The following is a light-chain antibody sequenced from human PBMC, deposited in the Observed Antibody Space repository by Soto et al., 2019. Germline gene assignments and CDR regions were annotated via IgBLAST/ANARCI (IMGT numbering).Light chain of an antibody. J-gene: IGLJ1*01. V-gene: IGLV3-21*04. Sequence: SYELTQSPSVSVAPEKTATITCGGNNIGNKRVHWYRQKPGQTPVLLISYDSDRPSGSPERFSGSNSGNTATLTIRRVEAWEEADYCCQVWDIKTDNNVVGNGTKLTVL. CDR2: YDS. CDR1: NIGNKR. CDR3: QVWDIKTDNNV.